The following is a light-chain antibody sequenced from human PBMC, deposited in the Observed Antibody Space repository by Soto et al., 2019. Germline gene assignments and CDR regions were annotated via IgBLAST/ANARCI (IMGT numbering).Light chain of an antibody. Sequence: DIQMTQSPSTLSASVGDRVTITCRARQSISALLAWYQQKPGKAPKLMIYKASSLKSGVPSRFSGSGAGTEYNLTISSLQPDDFATYYCQQYNGYWTFGQGTKVEIK. V-gene: IGKV1-5*03. CDR3: QQYNGYWT. CDR2: KAS. CDR1: QSISAL. J-gene: IGKJ1*01.